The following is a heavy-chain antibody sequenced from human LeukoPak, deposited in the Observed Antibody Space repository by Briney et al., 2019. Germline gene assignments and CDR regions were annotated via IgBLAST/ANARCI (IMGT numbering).Heavy chain of an antibody. CDR3: ARDGALDS. J-gene: IGHJ4*02. CDR1: GYTFTGYY. Sequence: ASVKVSCKASGYTFTGYYIHWVRQAPGQGLEWMGWINPNSGDTHFAQKFQGRVTMTRDTSISTAYMELSGLTSDDTAVYYCARDGALDSWGQGTLVTVSS. CDR2: INPNSGDT. V-gene: IGHV1-2*02. D-gene: IGHD3-16*01.